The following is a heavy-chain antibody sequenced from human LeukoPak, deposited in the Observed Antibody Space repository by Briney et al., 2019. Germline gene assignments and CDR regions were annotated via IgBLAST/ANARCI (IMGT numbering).Heavy chain of an antibody. Sequence: PPETLSLTCTVSGVSISDYYWSWIRQPAGKGLEWIGRMYNSGSTNYNPSLKSRVTMSVDTSKNQFSLRLSSVTAADTAVYYCARDRDRRGTIDYSGQGALLTVSS. CDR2: MYNSGST. D-gene: IGHD1-14*01. J-gene: IGHJ4*02. V-gene: IGHV4-4*07. CDR1: GVSISDYY. CDR3: ARDRDRRGTIDY.